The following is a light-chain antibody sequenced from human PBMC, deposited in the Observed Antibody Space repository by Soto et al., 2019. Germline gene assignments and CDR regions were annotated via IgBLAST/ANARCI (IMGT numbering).Light chain of an antibody. V-gene: IGKV3-20*01. CDR2: GAS. Sequence: EIVLTQSPGTLSLSPGERATLSCRASQSVSTNYLAWYQRKPGQAPRLLIYGASSRATDIPNRFSGSGSGTDFTLTITRLKAEDFAVYYCQQYGSSPQTFGPGTKVEIK. CDR1: QSVSTNY. CDR3: QQYGSSPQT. J-gene: IGKJ1*01.